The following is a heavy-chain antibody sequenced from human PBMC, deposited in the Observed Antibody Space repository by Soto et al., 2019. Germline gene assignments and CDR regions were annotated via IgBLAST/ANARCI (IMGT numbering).Heavy chain of an antibody. J-gene: IGHJ4*02. D-gene: IGHD3-22*01. CDR2: ISAYNGNT. Sequence: QVKLVQSGTEVKKPGASIKVSCKASGYSFATSGMSWVRQAPGQGLEWMGWISAYNGNTNYDQNLQDRVTMTTDTSTSTAYLEVRNLRSDDTAVYYCARAGQYYDASGYPNWGQGTLVTVSS. CDR3: ARAGQYYDASGYPN. CDR1: GYSFATSG. V-gene: IGHV1-18*01.